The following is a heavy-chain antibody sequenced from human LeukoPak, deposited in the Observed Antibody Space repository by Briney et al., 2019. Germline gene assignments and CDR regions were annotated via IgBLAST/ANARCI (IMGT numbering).Heavy chain of an antibody. Sequence: PGGSLRLSCAASGFTLSSYAMSWVRQAPGKGLEWVSAISGSGGSTYYADSVKGRFTISRDNSKNTLYLQMNSLRAEDTAVYYCAKTKGYSSSWFEYFQHWGQGTLVTVSS. J-gene: IGHJ1*01. D-gene: IGHD6-13*01. CDR3: AKTKGYSSSWFEYFQH. CDR1: GFTLSSYA. CDR2: ISGSGGST. V-gene: IGHV3-23*01.